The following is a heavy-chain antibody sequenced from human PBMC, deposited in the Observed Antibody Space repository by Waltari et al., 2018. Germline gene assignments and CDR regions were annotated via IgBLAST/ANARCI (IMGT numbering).Heavy chain of an antibody. J-gene: IGHJ6*03. V-gene: IGHV3-7*01. D-gene: IGHD3-3*01. CDR1: GVTSSSSG. Sequence: EVQLVESGGGVVQPGGSLRRSCAASGVTSSSSGMSWFRRAPGKGVEWVANIKQDGSEKYYVDSVKGRFPITINNAKNYLYLQMNSLRAEDTAVYYCARSHWSYYYMDVWGKGTTVTISS. CDR3: ARSHWSYYYMDV. CDR2: IKQDGSEK.